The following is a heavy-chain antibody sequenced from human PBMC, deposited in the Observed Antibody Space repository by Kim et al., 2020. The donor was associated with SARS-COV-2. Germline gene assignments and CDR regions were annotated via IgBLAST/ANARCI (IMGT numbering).Heavy chain of an antibody. Sequence: GGSLRLSCAASGFTFSNYAMSWVRQAPGKGLEWVSAISDRGAGTYYADSVKGRFTISRDNSKNTLYLQLNSLRVEDTAVYYCAKDLGRYFDWSVDSGFWGQGTLVTVSS. CDR2: ISDRGAGT. CDR3: AKDLGRYFDWSVDSGF. CDR1: GFTFSNYA. D-gene: IGHD3-9*01. V-gene: IGHV3-23*01. J-gene: IGHJ4*02.